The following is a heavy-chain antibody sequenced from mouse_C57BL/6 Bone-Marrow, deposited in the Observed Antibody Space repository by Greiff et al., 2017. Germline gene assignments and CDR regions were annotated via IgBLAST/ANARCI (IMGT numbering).Heavy chain of an antibody. V-gene: IGHV14-4*01. Sequence: VQLQQSGAELVRPGASVKLSCTASGFTFKSYYMHWVKQRPEQGLEWIGWIDPENGDTEYASKFKGKATLTADTSSNTAYLQLSSLTSEDTAVYYCSGDSEWYLDVWGKGTSVTVSS. J-gene: IGHJ1*03. CDR2: IDPENGDT. D-gene: IGHD2-12*01. CDR3: SGDSEWYLDV. CDR1: GFTFKSYY.